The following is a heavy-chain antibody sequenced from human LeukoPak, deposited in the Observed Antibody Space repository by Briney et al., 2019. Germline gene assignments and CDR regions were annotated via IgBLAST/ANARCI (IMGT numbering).Heavy chain of an antibody. CDR1: GFTFSNSA. D-gene: IGHD7-27*01. CDR2: ISASGDTT. CDR3: AKGTGDTAYYFDF. Sequence: GGSLRLSCAASGFTFSNSAMTWVRQSPGKGLEWVSDISASGDTTHYADSVKGRFTISRDNSKHTLYLQMSGLRAEDTAIYYCAKGTGDTAYYFDFWGQGVLVTVSS. J-gene: IGHJ4*02. V-gene: IGHV3-23*01.